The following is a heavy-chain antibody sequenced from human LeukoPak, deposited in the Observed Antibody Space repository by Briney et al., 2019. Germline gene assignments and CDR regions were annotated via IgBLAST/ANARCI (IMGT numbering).Heavy chain of an antibody. Sequence: ASVKVSCKVSGYTFTSYYMHWVRQAPGQGLEWMGIISPSGGSTTYVQQFQGRVTMTRDMSTSTVYMELSSLRSEDTAVYYCARGRYYGSGSFSEKYNWFDPWGQGTLVTVSS. CDR2: ISPSGGST. V-gene: IGHV1-46*01. D-gene: IGHD3-10*01. CDR3: ARGRYYGSGSFSEKYNWFDP. CDR1: GYTFTSYY. J-gene: IGHJ5*02.